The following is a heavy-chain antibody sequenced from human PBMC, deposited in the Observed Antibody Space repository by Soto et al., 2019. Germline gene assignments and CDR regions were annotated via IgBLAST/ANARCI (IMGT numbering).Heavy chain of an antibody. Sequence: SETLSLTCAVSGVSISSGGYSWSWIRQPPGKGLEWIGYIYHSGSTYYNPSLKSRVTISVDRSKNQFSLKLSSVTAADTAGYSWPGEYYYGSGTAFWGQGTLVTV. D-gene: IGHD3-10*01. CDR1: GVSISSGGYS. V-gene: IGHV4-30-2*01. CDR3: PGEYYYGSGTAF. J-gene: IGHJ4*02. CDR2: IYHSGST.